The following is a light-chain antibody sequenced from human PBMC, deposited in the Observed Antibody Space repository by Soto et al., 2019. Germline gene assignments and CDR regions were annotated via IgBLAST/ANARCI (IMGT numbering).Light chain of an antibody. CDR3: QQYGSSGT. Sequence: VLTPSPATRSLSPGERATLSCRASQSVSNNYLAWYQQKPGQAPRLLIYGASNRATGIPDRFSGSGSGTDFTLTISRLEPEDFAVYYCQQYGSSGTFGQGTKVDIK. CDR2: GAS. CDR1: QSVSNNY. V-gene: IGKV3-20*01. J-gene: IGKJ1*01.